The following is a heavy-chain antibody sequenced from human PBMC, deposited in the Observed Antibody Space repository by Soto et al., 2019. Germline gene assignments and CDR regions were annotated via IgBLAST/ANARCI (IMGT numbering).Heavy chain of an antibody. D-gene: IGHD3-22*01. CDR3: ATTGGLTYDSSGYYSF. V-gene: IGHV1-69*06. CDR1: GGTFSSYA. J-gene: IGHJ4*02. CDR2: IIPIFGTA. Sequence: SVKVSCKASGGTFSSYAISWVRQAPGQGLEWMGGIIPIFGTANYAQKFQGRVTITADKSTSTAYMELSSLRSEDTAVYYCATTGGLTYDSSGYYSFWGQGTLVTVS.